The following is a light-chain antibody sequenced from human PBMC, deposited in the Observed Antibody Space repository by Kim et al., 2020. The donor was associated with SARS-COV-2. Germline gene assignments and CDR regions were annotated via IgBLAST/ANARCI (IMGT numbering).Light chain of an antibody. CDR2: DAT. CDR1: QTIKNR. V-gene: IGKV3-15*01. J-gene: IGKJ1*01. CDR3: QQSNDWPPLT. Sequence: SPGERATLSCRASQTIKNRLVWYQQNPGQAPRLLIYDATTRAPGIPARFIGSGSETDFTLTISSLQSEDFAVYYCQQSNDWPPLTFGQGTKVDIK.